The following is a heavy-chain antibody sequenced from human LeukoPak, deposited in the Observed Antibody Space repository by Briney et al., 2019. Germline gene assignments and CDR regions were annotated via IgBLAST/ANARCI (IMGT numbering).Heavy chain of an antibody. CDR3: ARTLQDIVVVPAAKRSPRRPFDY. Sequence: SVKVSCKASGGTFSSYAISWVRQAPGQGLEWMGGIIPIFGTANYAQKFQGRVTITTDESTSTAYMELSSLRSEDTAVYYCARTLQDIVVVPAAKRSPRRPFDYWGQGTLVTVSS. CDR2: IIPIFGTA. V-gene: IGHV1-69*05. CDR1: GGTFSSYA. J-gene: IGHJ4*02. D-gene: IGHD2-2*01.